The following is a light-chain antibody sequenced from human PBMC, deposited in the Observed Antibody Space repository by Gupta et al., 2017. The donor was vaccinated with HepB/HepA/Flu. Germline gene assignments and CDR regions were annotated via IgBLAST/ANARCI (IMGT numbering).Light chain of an antibody. CDR1: QSVTSN. V-gene: IGKV3-15*01. CDR2: GAS. CDR3: QQDNYWPLT. Sequence: EIVMTQSPATLPVSPGERATLSCRASQSVTSNLAWYQRKPGQAPRLLIYGASTRATGIPARFSGSGSGTEFTLTISSLQSEDFAVYYCQQDNYWPLTFGGGTKVEIK. J-gene: IGKJ4*01.